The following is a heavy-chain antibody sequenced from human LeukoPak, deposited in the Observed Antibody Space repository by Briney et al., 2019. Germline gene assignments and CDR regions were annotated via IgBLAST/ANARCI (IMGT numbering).Heavy chain of an antibody. J-gene: IGHJ3*02. V-gene: IGHV3-23*01. Sequence: AGGSLRLSCAASGFTFLTYAMSWVRQAPGKGLQWVSVIRDSGASTYYADSVKGRFTISRDNSKNTLYLQMNSLRAEDTAVYYCAKAGRSGWYPGWPFDIWGQRTMVTVSS. CDR2: IRDSGAST. CDR3: AKAGRSGWYPGWPFDI. D-gene: IGHD6-19*01. CDR1: GFTFLTYA.